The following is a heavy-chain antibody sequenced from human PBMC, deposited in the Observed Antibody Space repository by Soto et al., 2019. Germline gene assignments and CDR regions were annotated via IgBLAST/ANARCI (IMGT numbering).Heavy chain of an antibody. J-gene: IGHJ4*02. Sequence: SETLSLTCTVSGGSITTYYWSWIRQPPGKRLQWIGYMSFVGRTDYNPSLKCRVTISGDTSKNQFSLNLTSVTAADTAVYFCARVGATAEFDHWGRGSLVTVSS. V-gene: IGHV4-59*01. D-gene: IGHD1-26*01. CDR1: GGSITTYY. CDR2: MSFVGRT. CDR3: ARVGATAEFDH.